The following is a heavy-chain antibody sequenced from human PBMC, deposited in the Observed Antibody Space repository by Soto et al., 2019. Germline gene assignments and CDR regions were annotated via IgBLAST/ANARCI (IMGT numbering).Heavy chain of an antibody. J-gene: IGHJ6*02. V-gene: IGHV3-33*01. CDR1: GFTFSSYG. CDR3: ARTDTPYCSSTSCYTVTGRKYGMDV. Sequence: GGSLRLSCAASGFTFSSYGMHWVRQAPGKGREWVAVIWYDGSNKYYADSVKGRFTISRDNSKNTLYLQMNSLRAEDTAVYYCARTDTPYCSSTSCYTVTGRKYGMDVWGQGTTVTVSS. CDR2: IWYDGSNK. D-gene: IGHD2-2*02.